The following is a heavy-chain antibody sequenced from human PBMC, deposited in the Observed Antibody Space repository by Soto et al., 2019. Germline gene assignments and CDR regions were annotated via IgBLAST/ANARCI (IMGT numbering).Heavy chain of an antibody. V-gene: IGHV3-23*01. D-gene: IGHD2-15*01. J-gene: IGHJ4*02. CDR1: GFTFRNYA. CDR3: TKANRYCSGANCFTFDY. CDR2: FSSGGGGT. Sequence: GGSLRLSCTASGFTFRNYARSWVRQAPGKGLEWVSTFSSGGGGTYYADSVKGRFTISRDNSKNTLSLQMNSLRAEDTAVYYCTKANRYCSGANCFTFDYWGLGTLVTVSS.